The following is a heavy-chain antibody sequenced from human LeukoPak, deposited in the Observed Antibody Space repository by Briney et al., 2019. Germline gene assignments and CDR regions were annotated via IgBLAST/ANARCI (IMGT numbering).Heavy chain of an antibody. CDR2: IYYSGST. V-gene: IGHV4-59*08. D-gene: IGHD2-15*01. CDR1: GGSINGYY. CDR3: ARVDSSDAGNFDY. J-gene: IGHJ4*02. Sequence: KASETLSLTCTVSGGSINGYYWSWIRQPPGKGLEWIAWIYYSGSTNYNPSLKSRVTISVDTSKNQFSLKLTSVTAADTAVYYCARVDSSDAGNFDYWGQGTLVTVSS.